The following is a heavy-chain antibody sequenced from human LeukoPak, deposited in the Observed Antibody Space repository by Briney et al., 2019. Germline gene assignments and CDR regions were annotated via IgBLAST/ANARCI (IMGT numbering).Heavy chain of an antibody. CDR2: IYYSGST. D-gene: IGHD1-26*01. V-gene: IGHV4-39*01. J-gene: IGHJ5*02. CDR3: ARHEYSGSYYGLSWFDP. Sequence: SETLSLTCTVSSGSISSSGYYWGWIRQPPGKGLEWIASIYYSGSTYYNPSLKSRVTISVDTSKNQLSLKLSSLTAADTAVYYCARHEYSGSYYGLSWFDPWGQGTLVTVSS. CDR1: SGSISSSGYY.